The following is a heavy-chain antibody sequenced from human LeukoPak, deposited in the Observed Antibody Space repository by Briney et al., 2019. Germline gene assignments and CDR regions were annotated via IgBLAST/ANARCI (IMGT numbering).Heavy chain of an antibody. J-gene: IGHJ4*02. V-gene: IGHV3-30*18. CDR2: ISYDGSNK. CDR1: GFTFSSYG. CDR3: AKDSLGYCSGGSCFRLGY. Sequence: GGSLRLSCAASGFTFSSYGMHWVRQAPGKGLEWVAVISYDGSNKYYADSVKGRFTISRDNSKNTLYLQMNSLRAEDTAVYYCAKDSLGYCSGGSCFRLGYWGQGTLVTVSS. D-gene: IGHD2-15*01.